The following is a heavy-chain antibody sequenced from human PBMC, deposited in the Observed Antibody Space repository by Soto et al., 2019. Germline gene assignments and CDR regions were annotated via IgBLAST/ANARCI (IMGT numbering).Heavy chain of an antibody. J-gene: IGHJ4*02. CDR1: GYTFTSYY. V-gene: IGHV1-18*01. CDR2: ISAYNSNT. CDR3: XRDLPPLDY. Sequence: QVQLVQSGAEVKKPGASVKVSCKASGYTFTSYYITWVRQAPGQGLEWMGWISAYNSNTNYAQKLQGRVTMTTDTXXXXXXXXXXXXXXXXXXXXXXXRDLPPLDYWGQGTLVTVS.